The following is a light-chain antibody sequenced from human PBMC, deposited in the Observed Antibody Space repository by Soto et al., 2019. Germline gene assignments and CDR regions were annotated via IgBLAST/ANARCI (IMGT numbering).Light chain of an antibody. V-gene: IGLV1-40*01. J-gene: IGLJ2*01. Sequence: QAVLTQPPSVSGAPGQRVTFSCTGSDSNIGAGYSVNWYQQIPGTAPKLLVYVNTNRPSGVPDRFSGSTSGTIASLAITGLQAEDEADYYCQYYDIRLNGLTFGLGTKLTVL. CDR1: DSNIGAGYS. CDR3: QYYDIRLNGLT. CDR2: VNT.